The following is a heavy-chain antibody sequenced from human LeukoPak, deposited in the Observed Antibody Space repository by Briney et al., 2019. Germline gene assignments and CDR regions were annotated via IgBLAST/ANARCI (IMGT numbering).Heavy chain of an antibody. V-gene: IGHV3-7*01. Sequence: GGSLRLSCVASGFTLSNYWMTWVRQAPGKGLEWVANIKPDGSEKYFLDSVRGRFTISRDNVKNTLYLQMNSLRAEDTAVYYCVREGGYDPFENWGQGTLVTVSS. D-gene: IGHD5-12*01. CDR3: VREGGYDPFEN. CDR1: GFTLSNYW. CDR2: IKPDGSEK. J-gene: IGHJ4*02.